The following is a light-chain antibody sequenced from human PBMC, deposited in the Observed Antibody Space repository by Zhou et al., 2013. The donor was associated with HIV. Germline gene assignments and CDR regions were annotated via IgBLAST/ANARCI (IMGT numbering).Light chain of an antibody. V-gene: IGKV3-11*01. CDR2: DAS. J-gene: IGKJ3*01. CDR1: QDISTS. Sequence: IVLIQSPATLSLSPGETATLSCRASQDISTSLAWYQHKPGQAPRPLIYDASSRAAGTPARFSGSGSGTDFTLTISRLEPDDFAVYYCQQYRRSPRFTFGPGTKVEIK. CDR3: QQYRRSPRFT.